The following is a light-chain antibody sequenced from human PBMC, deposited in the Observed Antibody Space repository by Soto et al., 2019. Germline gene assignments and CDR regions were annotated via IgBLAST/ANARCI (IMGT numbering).Light chain of an antibody. CDR3: QQYDSSFT. CDR1: QPVTTTY. V-gene: IGKV3-20*01. Sequence: IVLTQSPATLSLSPGERATLSCTASQPVTTTYIAWYQQKFGQAPRLLIYGASTRATGTPDRVTGGGFGTDFTLTISRVEPEDFAVYYCQQYDSSFTFGGGTKVEMK. J-gene: IGKJ4*01. CDR2: GAS.